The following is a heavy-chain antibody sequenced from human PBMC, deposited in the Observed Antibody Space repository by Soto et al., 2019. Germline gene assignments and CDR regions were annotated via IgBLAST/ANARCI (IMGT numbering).Heavy chain of an antibody. V-gene: IGHV4-59*01. D-gene: IGHD2-15*01. J-gene: IGHJ4*02. Sequence: KPSETLSLTCTVSGGSISSYYWSWIRQPPGKGLEWIGYIYYSGSTNYNPSLKSRVTISVDTSKNQFSLKLSSVTAADTAVYYCARGSCIGGSCYFDYWGQGTLVTVSS. CDR2: IYYSGST. CDR1: GGSISSYY. CDR3: ARGSCIGGSCYFDY.